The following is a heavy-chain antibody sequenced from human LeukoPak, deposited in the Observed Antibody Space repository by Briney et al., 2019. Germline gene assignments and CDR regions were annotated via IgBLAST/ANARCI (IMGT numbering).Heavy chain of an antibody. J-gene: IGHJ3*02. CDR2: ISAYSGNT. CDR1: GYTFTSYG. CDR3: ARVSGIAVAGNDAFDI. V-gene: IGHV1-18*01. D-gene: IGHD6-19*01. Sequence: ASVKVSCRASGYTFTSYGISWVRQAPGQGLEWMGWISAYSGNTNYAQKLQGRVTMTTDTSTSTAYMELRSLRSDDTAVYYCARVSGIAVAGNDAFDIWGQGTMVTVSS.